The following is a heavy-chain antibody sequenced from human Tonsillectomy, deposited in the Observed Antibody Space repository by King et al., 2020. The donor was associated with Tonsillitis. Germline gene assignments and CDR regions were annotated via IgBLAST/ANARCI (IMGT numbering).Heavy chain of an antibody. CDR2: VSGSGGST. CDR3: AKLAMIVVVISWEVDAFDI. D-gene: IGHD3-22*01. Sequence: VQLVESGGGLVQPGGSLRLSCAASGFTFSSDAMSWVRQAPGKGLEWVSAVSGSGGSTYYADSVKGRFTISRDNSKNTLYLQMNSLRAEDTAVYYCAKLAMIVVVISWEVDAFDIWGQGTMVTVSS. CDR1: GFTFSSDA. V-gene: IGHV3-23*04. J-gene: IGHJ3*02.